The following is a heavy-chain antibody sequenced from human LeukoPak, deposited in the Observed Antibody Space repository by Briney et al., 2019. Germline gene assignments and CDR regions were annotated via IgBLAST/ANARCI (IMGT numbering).Heavy chain of an antibody. D-gene: IGHD2-2*01. Sequence: GESLQISCQGSGYSFTSYWIGWVRQLPGKGLEWMGIIYPGDSDTRYSPSFQGQVTISADKSISTAYLQWSSLKASDTAMYYCARHRGAIVVVPAATSTNFYGMDVWGQGTTVTVSS. CDR2: IYPGDSDT. CDR1: GYSFTSYW. J-gene: IGHJ6*02. CDR3: ARHRGAIVVVPAATSTNFYGMDV. V-gene: IGHV5-51*01.